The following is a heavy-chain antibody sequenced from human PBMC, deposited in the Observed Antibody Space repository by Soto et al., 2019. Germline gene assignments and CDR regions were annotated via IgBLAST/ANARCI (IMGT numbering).Heavy chain of an antibody. CDR2: ISAYNGNT. D-gene: IGHD3-22*01. CDR3: ARDTDIRYYYDSSGYYYPYFDY. J-gene: IGHJ4*02. Sequence: VASVKVSCKASGYTFTSYGISWVRQAPGQGLEWMGWISAYNGNTNYAQKLQGRVTMTTDTSTSTAYMELRSLRSDDTAVYYCARDTDIRYYYDSSGYYYPYFDYWGQGTLVTVSS. CDR1: GYTFTSYG. V-gene: IGHV1-18*04.